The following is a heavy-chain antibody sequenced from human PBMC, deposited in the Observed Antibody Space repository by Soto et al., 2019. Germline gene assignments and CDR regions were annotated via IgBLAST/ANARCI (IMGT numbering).Heavy chain of an antibody. CDR2: VSQSGNKT. J-gene: IGHJ4*02. CDR3: AKVLDDDGDTD. V-gene: IGHV3-23*01. D-gene: IGHD1-1*01. CDR1: GFTFRRYA. Sequence: EVRLLESGGGLAQPGGSLRLSCAASGFTFRRYAMSWVRQAPGKGLEWIAGVSQSGNKTFYADSVRGRFIISRDNYRNALFLQMSNVRSADTAFYFWAKVLDDDGDTDWGQGTLVTVSS.